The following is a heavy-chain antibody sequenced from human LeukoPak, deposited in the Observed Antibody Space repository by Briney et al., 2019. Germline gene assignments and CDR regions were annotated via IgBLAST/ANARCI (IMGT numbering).Heavy chain of an antibody. D-gene: IGHD3-10*01. V-gene: IGHV1-2*02. CDR3: ARDGPAQMVDFDY. Sequence: DSVKVSCKASGYTFSGTGWYLYWLRQAPGQGLECMGWIYPNNGATAYAQKFQGRVAMTRGTSITTAYMELSRLRPDDTAVYYCARDGPAQMVDFDYWGQGTLVTVSS. CDR1: GYTFSGTGWY. J-gene: IGHJ4*02. CDR2: IYPNNGAT.